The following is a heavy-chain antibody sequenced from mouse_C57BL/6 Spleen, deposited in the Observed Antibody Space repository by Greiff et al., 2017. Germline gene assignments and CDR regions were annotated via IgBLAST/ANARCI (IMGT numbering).Heavy chain of an antibody. D-gene: IGHD2-13*01. J-gene: IGHJ4*01. CDR3: ARYYGDGGMDA. CDR2: INPYNGDT. CDR1: GYSFTGYF. Sequence: VQLQQSGPELVKPGDSVKISCKASGYSFTGYFMNWVMQSHGKSLEWIGRINPYNGDTFYNQKFKGKATLTVDKSSSTAHMELRSLTSEDSAVYNCARYYGDGGMDARGKGTSVTVSS. V-gene: IGHV1-20*01.